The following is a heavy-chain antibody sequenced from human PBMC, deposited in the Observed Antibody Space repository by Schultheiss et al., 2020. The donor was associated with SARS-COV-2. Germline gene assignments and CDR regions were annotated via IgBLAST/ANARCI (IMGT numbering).Heavy chain of an antibody. CDR2: VYYSGST. J-gene: IGHJ5*02. V-gene: IGHV4-61*01. Sequence: SETLSLTCTVSGGSVSRGSYYWSWIRQPPGKGLEWIGHVYYSGSTHYNPSLKSRVTITLDTSKNQFSLKLSSVTAADTAVYYCARDRGYCSSTSCSWGWFDPWGQGTLVTVSS. CDR1: GGSVSRGSYY. D-gene: IGHD2-2*01. CDR3: ARDRGYCSSTSCSWGWFDP.